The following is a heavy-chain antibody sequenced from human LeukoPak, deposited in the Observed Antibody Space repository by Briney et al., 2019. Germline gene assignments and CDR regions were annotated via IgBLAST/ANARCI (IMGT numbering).Heavy chain of an antibody. CDR2: MYYSGST. D-gene: IGHD3-22*01. CDR3: ARGGWNKFDY. CDR1: GGSISSYY. Sequence: PSETLSLTCTVSGGSISSYYWSWIRQPPGKGLEWIGYMYYSGSTNYNPSLKSRVTISVDTSKNQFSLKLSSVTAAGTAVYYCARGGWNKFDYWGQGTLVTVSS. V-gene: IGHV4-59*01. J-gene: IGHJ4*02.